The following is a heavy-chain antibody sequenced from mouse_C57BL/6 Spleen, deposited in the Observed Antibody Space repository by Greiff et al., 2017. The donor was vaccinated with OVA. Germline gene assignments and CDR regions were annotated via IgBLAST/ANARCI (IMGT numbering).Heavy chain of an antibody. D-gene: IGHD2-4*01. V-gene: IGHV5-4*01. CDR2: ISDGGSYT. Sequence: EVQLVESGGGLVKPGGSLKLSCAASGFTFSSYAMSWVRQTPEKRLEWVATISDGGSYTYYPDNVKGRFTISRDNAKNNLYLQMSHLKSEDTAMYYCARDRDGDYDCFDYWGQGTTLTVSS. J-gene: IGHJ2*01. CDR1: GFTFSSYA. CDR3: ARDRDGDYDCFDY.